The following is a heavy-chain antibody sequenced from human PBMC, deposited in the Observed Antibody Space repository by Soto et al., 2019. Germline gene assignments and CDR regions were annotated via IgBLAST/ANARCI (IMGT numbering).Heavy chain of an antibody. CDR1: GRSFSGYY. CDR3: ARESQWLYYYYGMDV. V-gene: IGHV4-34*01. D-gene: IGHD6-19*01. J-gene: IGHJ6*02. Sequence: PSETLSLTCAVYGRSFSGYYWSWIRQPPGKGLEWIGEINHSGSTNYNPSLKSRVTISVDTSKNQFSLKLSSVTAADTAVYYCARESQWLYYYYGMDVWGQGTTVTVSS. CDR2: INHSGST.